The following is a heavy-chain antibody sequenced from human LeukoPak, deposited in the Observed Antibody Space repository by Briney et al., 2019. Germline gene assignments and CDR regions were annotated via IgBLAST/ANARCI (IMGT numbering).Heavy chain of an antibody. V-gene: IGHV3-30*01. CDR2: ISYDGSYE. J-gene: IGHJ4*02. CDR3: ARELFRDGYNWVDY. Sequence: SGGSLRLSCAASGFTFSTYGMHWVRQAPGKGLEWAAVISYDGSYESYADSVEGRFTISRDNSKNTLYLQMNSLRDEDSAVYYCARELFRDGYNWVDYWGQGTLVTVSS. CDR1: GFTFSTYG. D-gene: IGHD5-24*01.